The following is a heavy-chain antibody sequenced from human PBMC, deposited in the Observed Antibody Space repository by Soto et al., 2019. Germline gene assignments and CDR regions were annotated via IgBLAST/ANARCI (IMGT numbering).Heavy chain of an antibody. V-gene: IGHV3-23*01. Sequence: EVQLLESGGDLVQPGGSLRLSCALSGFTFSNYAMNWVRQAPGKGLQWVSAITGNGRSTYYADSVKGRFTISRDNSKNTLSLQMNSLRAEDTAVYYCANYYGDYAGGEFFQHWGQGTLVTVSS. CDR3: ANYYGDYAGGEFFQH. CDR2: ITGNGRST. D-gene: IGHD4-17*01. CDR1: GFTFSNYA. J-gene: IGHJ1*01.